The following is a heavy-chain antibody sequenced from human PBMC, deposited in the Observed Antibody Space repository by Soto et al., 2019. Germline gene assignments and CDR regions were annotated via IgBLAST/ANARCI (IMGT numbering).Heavy chain of an antibody. CDR1: VCTFRSYA. CDR3: SRSMGLYYYGSSGYYP. V-gene: IGHV1-69*06. CDR2: IIPIFGTA. J-gene: IGHJ5*02. Sequence: SSVQVSCMASVCTFRSYAISWVRQAPGQGLEWMGGIIPIFGTANYAQKFQGRVTITADKSTSTAYMELSSLRSEDKAVYYCSRSMGLYYYGSSGYYPWGQGTLVTVSS. D-gene: IGHD3-22*01.